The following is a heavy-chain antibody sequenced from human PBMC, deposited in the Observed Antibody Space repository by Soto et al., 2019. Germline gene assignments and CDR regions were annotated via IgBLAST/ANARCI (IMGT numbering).Heavy chain of an antibody. CDR1: GFTFSSYA. V-gene: IGHV3-23*01. J-gene: IGHJ4*02. CDR2: ISGSGGST. Sequence: PGGSLRLSCAASGFTFSSYAMSWVRQAPGKGLEWVSAISGSGGSTYYADSVKGRFTISRDNSKNTLYLQMNSLRAEDTAVYYCAKIVEYYYDSSGSFDYWGQGTLVTVSS. D-gene: IGHD3-22*01. CDR3: AKIVEYYYDSSGSFDY.